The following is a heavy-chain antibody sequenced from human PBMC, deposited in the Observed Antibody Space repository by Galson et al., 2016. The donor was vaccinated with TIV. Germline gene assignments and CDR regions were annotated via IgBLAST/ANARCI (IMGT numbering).Heavy chain of an antibody. Sequence: SVKVSCKASGYTFTNFYIHWVRQAPGQGLEWMGMINANGGGTRYEENFQGRVTMTTDTSTSTVYMEMSSLRSEDTAVYYCSRHRHFGPDYWGQGTLVTVSS. J-gene: IGHJ4*02. CDR3: SRHRHFGPDY. D-gene: IGHD2/OR15-2a*01. CDR2: INANGGGT. V-gene: IGHV1-46*01. CDR1: GYTFTNFY.